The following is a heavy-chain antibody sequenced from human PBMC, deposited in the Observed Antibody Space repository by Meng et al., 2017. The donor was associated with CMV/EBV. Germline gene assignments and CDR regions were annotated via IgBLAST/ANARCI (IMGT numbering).Heavy chain of an antibody. CDR1: GGSIRSGDYY. CDR2: IYFSGST. V-gene: IGHV4-30-4*08. CDR3: ARVTSRVAGAFDY. D-gene: IGHD4-23*01. J-gene: IGHJ4*02. Sequence: QAAGPGLVKPSRTLSLTCTVSGGSIRSGDYYWSWIRQPPGKGLEWIGYIYFSGSTYYNPSLKSRVTISVDTSKNQFSLKLSSVTAADTAVYYCARVTSRVAGAFDYWGQGTLVTVSS.